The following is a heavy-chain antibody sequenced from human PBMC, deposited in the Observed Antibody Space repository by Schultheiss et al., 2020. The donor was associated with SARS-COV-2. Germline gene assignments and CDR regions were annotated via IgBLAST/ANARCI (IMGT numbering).Heavy chain of an antibody. CDR1: GFTFSSFA. CDR2: IGTRGSST. V-gene: IGHV3-23*01. CDR3: ARCPGGSWVDY. D-gene: IGHD1-26*01. J-gene: IGHJ4*02. Sequence: GGSLRLSCAASGFTFSSFAMSWVRQAPGKGLEWVSTIGTRGSSTSYADSVKGRFTISRDNSKSTVFLQVNSLRAEDTAVYYCARCPGGSWVDYWGQGTLVTVSS.